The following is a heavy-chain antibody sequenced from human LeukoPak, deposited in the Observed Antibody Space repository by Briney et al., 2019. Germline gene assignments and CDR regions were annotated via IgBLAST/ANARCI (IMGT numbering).Heavy chain of an antibody. CDR1: GGTFSSYA. J-gene: IGHJ6*03. Sequence: ASVKVSCKASGGTFSSYAISWVRQAPGQGLEWMGGIIPIFGTANYAQKFQGGVTITADESTSKAYMELSSLRSEDTAVYYCAREYCSGGSCHPDYYYYMDVWGKGTTVTVSS. V-gene: IGHV1-69*13. CDR2: IIPIFGTA. CDR3: AREYCSGGSCHPDYYYYMDV. D-gene: IGHD2-15*01.